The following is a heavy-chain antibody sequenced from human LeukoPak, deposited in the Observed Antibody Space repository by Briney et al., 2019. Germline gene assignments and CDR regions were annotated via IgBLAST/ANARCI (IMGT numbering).Heavy chain of an antibody. CDR1: GGYISSAY. CDR3: AREARCSSTSCYLGY. Sequence: SETLSLTCTVSGGYISSAYWSWIRQPAGKGLEWIGRIYVSGHTNYSPSLRSRVTMSLDTSNNQLSLRLRSVTAADTAVYYCAREARCSSTSCYLGYWGQGTLVTVSS. V-gene: IGHV4-4*07. CDR2: IYVSGHT. D-gene: IGHD2-2*01. J-gene: IGHJ4*02.